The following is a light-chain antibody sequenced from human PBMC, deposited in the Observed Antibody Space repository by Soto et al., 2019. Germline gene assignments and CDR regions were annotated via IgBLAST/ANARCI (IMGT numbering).Light chain of an antibody. CDR3: QSYDDSLSVHYV. CDR1: SSNIGSTYD. J-gene: IGLJ1*01. Sequence: QSAVTQPPSVSGAPGQRVTISCTGSSSNIGSTYDVQWYQQLPGTAPKLLIHGNTNRPSGVPDRFSGSKSGTSASLAITGLQADDEADYYCQSYDDSLSVHYVFGTGTKLTVL. CDR2: GNT. V-gene: IGLV1-40*01.